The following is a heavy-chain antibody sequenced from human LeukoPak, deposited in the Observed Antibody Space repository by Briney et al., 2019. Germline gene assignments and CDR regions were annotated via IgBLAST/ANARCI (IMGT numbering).Heavy chain of an antibody. V-gene: IGHV4-4*02. D-gene: IGHD6-13*01. CDR2: IYHSGST. CDR3: ASAEPRGIIWYPY. CDR1: GAPISSNNW. J-gene: IGHJ4*02. Sequence: SGTLSLTCAVSGAPISSNNWWWSWVRQPPGKGLEWIGEIYHSGSTNYNPSLKSRVTMSVDKSKSQFSLKLSSVTAADTAVYYCASAEPRGIIWYPYWGQGTLVTVSS.